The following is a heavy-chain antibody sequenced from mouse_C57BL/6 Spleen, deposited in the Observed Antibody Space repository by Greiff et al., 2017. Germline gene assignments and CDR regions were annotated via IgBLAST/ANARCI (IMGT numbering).Heavy chain of an antibody. CDR2: IDPSDSYT. CDR1: GYTFTSYW. D-gene: IGHD3-2*02. J-gene: IGHJ2*01. CDR3: ARGEHSSGYIFDY. Sequence: QVQLQQPGAELVMPGASVKLSCKASGYTFTSYWMHWVKQRPGQGLEWIGEIDPSDSYTNYNQKFKGKSTLTLDKSSSTAYMQLSSLTSEDSAVYYCARGEHSSGYIFDYWGQGTTLTVSS. V-gene: IGHV1-69*01.